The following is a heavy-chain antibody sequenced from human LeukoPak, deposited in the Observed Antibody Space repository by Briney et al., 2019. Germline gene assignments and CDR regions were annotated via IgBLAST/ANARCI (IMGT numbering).Heavy chain of an antibody. V-gene: IGHV3-30*18. D-gene: IGHD4-17*01. CDR3: AKGTPVHNWFDP. Sequence: PGGSLRLSCAASGFTFSSYGMHWVRQAPGKGLEWVAVISYDGSNKYYADSVKGRFTISRDNSKNTLYLQMNSLRAEDTAVYYCAKGTPVHNWFDPWGQGTLVTVS. CDR2: ISYDGSNK. CDR1: GFTFSSYG. J-gene: IGHJ5*02.